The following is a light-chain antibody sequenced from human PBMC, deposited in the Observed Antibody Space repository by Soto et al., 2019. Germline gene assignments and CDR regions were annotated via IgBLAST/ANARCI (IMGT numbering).Light chain of an antibody. Sequence: QSALTQPASVSGSPGQSITISCTGTSSDVDDYNYVSWYQQHPGKAPKLIISDVSSRPSGISNRFSGSKSGNTASLTISGLQAEDEADYYCSSSPSTNAVVLFGGGTKLTVL. J-gene: IGLJ2*01. CDR3: SSSPSTNAVVL. CDR1: SSDVDDYNY. V-gene: IGLV2-14*03. CDR2: DVS.